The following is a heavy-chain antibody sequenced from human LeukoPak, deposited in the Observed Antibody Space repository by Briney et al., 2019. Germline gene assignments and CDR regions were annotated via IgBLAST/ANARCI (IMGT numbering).Heavy chain of an antibody. Sequence: PSQTLSLTCTVSGGSISSGSYYWSWIRQPAGKGLEWIGRIYTSGSTNYDPSLKSRVTISVDTSKNQFSLKLSSVTTADTAVYYCARQGPAVAVFDYWGQGTLVTVSS. CDR3: ARQGPAVAVFDY. J-gene: IGHJ4*02. CDR1: GGSISSGSYY. CDR2: IYTSGST. V-gene: IGHV4-61*02. D-gene: IGHD2-2*01.